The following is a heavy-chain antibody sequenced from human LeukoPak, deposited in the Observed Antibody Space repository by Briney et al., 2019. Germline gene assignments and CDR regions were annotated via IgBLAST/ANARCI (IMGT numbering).Heavy chain of an antibody. Sequence: AASVKVSCKASGGTFSTSGISWVRQAPGQGLEWMGGIIPMFGTANYAQKFQGRVTITADESTSTAYMELNSLRSEDTAVYYCVRDMGGHDFYFKYWGQGTLVTVSA. V-gene: IGHV1-69*13. CDR1: GGTFSTSG. D-gene: IGHD5-12*01. CDR2: IIPMFGTA. J-gene: IGHJ4*02. CDR3: VRDMGGHDFYFKY.